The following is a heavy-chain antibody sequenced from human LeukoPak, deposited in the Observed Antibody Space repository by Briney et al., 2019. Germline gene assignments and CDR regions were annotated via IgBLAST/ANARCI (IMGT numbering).Heavy chain of an antibody. CDR2: ISGSGGST. CDR3: AKDPAATTVTMADNWFDP. D-gene: IGHD4-17*01. J-gene: IGHJ5*02. V-gene: IGHV3-23*01. CDR1: GFTFSSYA. Sequence: GGSLRLSCAASGFTFSSYAMSWVRQAPGKGLEWVSAISGSGGSTYYADSVKGRFIISRDNSKNTLYLQMNSLRAEDTAVYYCAKDPAATTVTMADNWFDPWGQGTLVTVSS.